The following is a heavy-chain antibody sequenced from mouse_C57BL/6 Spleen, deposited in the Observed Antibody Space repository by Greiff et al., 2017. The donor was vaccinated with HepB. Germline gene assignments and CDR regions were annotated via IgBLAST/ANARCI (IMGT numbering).Heavy chain of an antibody. J-gene: IGHJ2*01. V-gene: IGHV1-81*01. CDR3: ARRRYYGSSSYYFDY. D-gene: IGHD1-1*01. CDR1: GYTFTSYG. CDR2: IYPRSGNT. Sequence: VKLMESGSELARPGASVKLSCKASGYTFTSYGISWVKQRTGQGLEWIGEIYPRSGNTYYNEKFKGKATLTADKSSSTAYMELRSLTSEDSAVYFCARRRYYGSSSYYFDYWGQGTTLTVSS.